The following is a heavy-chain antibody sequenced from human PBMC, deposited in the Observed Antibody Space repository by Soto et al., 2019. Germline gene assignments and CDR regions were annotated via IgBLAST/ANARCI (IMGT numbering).Heavy chain of an antibody. J-gene: IGHJ6*02. CDR2: ISDIGTT. CDR3: VKDLSALVRGVIPTGMDV. V-gene: IGHV3-23*01. Sequence: VQLLESGGGLVQPGGSLRLSCEASGFLFSRYAMSWVRQAPGKGLEWVSVISDIGTTYYADFLKGRFTVARDNSNNTLYLQMNSLRADDTAIYYCVKDLSALVRGVIPTGMDVWGQGTTVTVSS. D-gene: IGHD3-10*01. CDR1: GFLFSRYA.